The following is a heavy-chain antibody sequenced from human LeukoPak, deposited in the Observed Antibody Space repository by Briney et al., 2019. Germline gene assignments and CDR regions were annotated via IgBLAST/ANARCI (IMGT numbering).Heavy chain of an antibody. J-gene: IGHJ3*02. CDR3: ARDRGDDYGGNWAPDAFDI. CDR2: IYYSGST. Sequence: PSETLSLTCTVSGGSISSSSYYWGWIRQPPGKELEWIGSIYYSGSTYYNPSLKSRVTISVDTSKNQFSLKLSSVTAADTAVYYCARDRGDDYGGNWAPDAFDIWGQGTMVTVSS. D-gene: IGHD4-23*01. CDR1: GGSISSSSYY. V-gene: IGHV4-39*07.